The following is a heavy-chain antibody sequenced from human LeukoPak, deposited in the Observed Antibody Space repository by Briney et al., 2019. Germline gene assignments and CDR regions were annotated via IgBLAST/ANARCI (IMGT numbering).Heavy chain of an antibody. V-gene: IGHV3-30*02. J-gene: IGHJ4*02. CDR2: TPYHGVSR. CDR3: AKDRHGDYTSDY. Sequence: GGPLRLSCAASGFILGSYGMHWVRQAPVKGLEWVAFTPYHGVSRYYTESVKGRFTISRDNSKSTLYMQMNSLTIEDTAVYYCAKDRHGDYTSDYWGQGTLVIVSS. CDR1: GFILGSYG. D-gene: IGHD4-17*01.